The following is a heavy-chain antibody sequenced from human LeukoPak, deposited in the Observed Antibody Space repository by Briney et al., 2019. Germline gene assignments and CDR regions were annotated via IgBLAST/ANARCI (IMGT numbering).Heavy chain of an antibody. CDR3: ARDKDDYVWGSYRPGYFDY. J-gene: IGHJ4*02. CDR1: GFTFSSYA. D-gene: IGHD3-16*02. V-gene: IGHV3-21*01. CDR2: ISSSSSYI. Sequence: PGGSLRLSCAASGFTFSSYAMSWVRQAPGKGLEWVSSISSSSSYIYYADSVKGRFTISRDNAKNSLYLQMNSLRAEDTAVYYCARDKDDYVWGSYRPGYFDYWGQGTLVTVSS.